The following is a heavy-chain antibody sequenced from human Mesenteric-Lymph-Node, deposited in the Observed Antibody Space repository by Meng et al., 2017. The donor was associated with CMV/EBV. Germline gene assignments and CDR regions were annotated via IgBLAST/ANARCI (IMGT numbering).Heavy chain of an antibody. Sequence: ETLSLTCTVSGGSISSYYWSWIRQPPGKGLEWIGYIYYSGSTNYNPSLKSRVTISVDTSKNQFSLKLSSVTAADTAVYYCARDPGYYDFWSGQHPYYYGMDVWGQGTTVTVSS. CDR1: GGSISSYY. J-gene: IGHJ6*02. CDR3: ARDPGYYDFWSGQHPYYYGMDV. D-gene: IGHD3-3*01. V-gene: IGHV4-59*01. CDR2: IYYSGST.